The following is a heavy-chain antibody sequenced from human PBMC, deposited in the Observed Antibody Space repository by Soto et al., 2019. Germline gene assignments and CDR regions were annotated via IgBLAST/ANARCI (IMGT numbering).Heavy chain of an antibody. D-gene: IGHD6-19*01. CDR3: AKAYSSGWYPDY. CDR2: IKSKTDGGTT. Sequence: GGSLILSCAASGFIFSNAWMNWVRQAPGKGLEWVGRIKSKTDGGTTDYAAPVKGRFTISRDDSKNTLYLQMNSLRAEDTAVYYCAKAYSSGWYPDYWGQGTLVTVSS. CDR1: GFIFSNAW. V-gene: IGHV3-15*07. J-gene: IGHJ4*02.